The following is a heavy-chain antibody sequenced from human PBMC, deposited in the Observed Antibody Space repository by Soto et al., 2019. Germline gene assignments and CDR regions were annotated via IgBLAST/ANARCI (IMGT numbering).Heavy chain of an antibody. Sequence: QLQLQESGPGLVKPSETLSLTCTVSGGSISSGSNYWGWIRQPPGKGLEWIGRIYNSGSTVYNPPLKRRVTISVDTSNTKFSLRLTSVTAADTAVYYCARNLTVYESAGYYSGYFDHWGQGTLVTVSS. CDR2: IYNSGST. J-gene: IGHJ4*02. CDR3: ARNLTVYESAGYYSGYFDH. D-gene: IGHD3-22*01. V-gene: IGHV4-39*01. CDR1: GGSISSGSNY.